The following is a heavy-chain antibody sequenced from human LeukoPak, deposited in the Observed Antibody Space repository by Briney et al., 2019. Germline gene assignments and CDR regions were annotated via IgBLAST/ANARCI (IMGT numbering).Heavy chain of an antibody. CDR1: GVAFDSDG. V-gene: IGHV3-30*19. D-gene: IGHD4-17*01. CDR3: ARDFYGDSSD. J-gene: IGHJ4*02. CDR2: ISYDGSNK. Sequence: GGSLRLSCAASGVAFDSDGMHWGRQSPGKGLEWVAVISYDGSNKYYADSVKGRFTISRDNSKNTLYLQMNSLRAEDTAVYYCARDFYGDSSDWGQGTLVTVSS.